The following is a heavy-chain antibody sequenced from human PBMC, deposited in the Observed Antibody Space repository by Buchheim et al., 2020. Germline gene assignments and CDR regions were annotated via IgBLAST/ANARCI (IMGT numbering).Heavy chain of an antibody. CDR3: ARPGRYSYGGPFDY. CDR1: GFTFSGSA. Sequence: EVQLVESGGGLVQPGGSLKLSCAASGFTFSGSAMHWVRQASGKGLEWVANIKQDGSEKYYVDSVKGRFTISRDNAKNSLYLQMNSLRAEDTAVYYCARPGRYSYGGPFDYWGQGTL. D-gene: IGHD5-18*01. J-gene: IGHJ4*02. CDR2: IKQDGSEK. V-gene: IGHV3-7*02.